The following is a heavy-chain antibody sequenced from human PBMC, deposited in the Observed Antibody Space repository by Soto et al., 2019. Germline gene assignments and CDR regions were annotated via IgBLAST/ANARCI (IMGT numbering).Heavy chain of an antibody. CDR1: GYSLPSYW. V-gene: IGHV5-10-1*01. CDR2: LDPRDSYP. Sequence: GESLKIYCKGPGYSLPSYWISWVRQMPGEGQGRMGRLDPRDSYPNYSPSFQGHVTSSADKSISTASRQWSSLKASDTAKYYCARHGGDGMDVWGQGTSVTVSS. D-gene: IGHD6-25*01. CDR3: ARHGGDGMDV. J-gene: IGHJ6*02.